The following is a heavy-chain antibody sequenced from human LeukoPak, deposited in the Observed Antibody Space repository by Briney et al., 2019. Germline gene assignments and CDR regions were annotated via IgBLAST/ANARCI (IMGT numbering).Heavy chain of an antibody. V-gene: IGHV3-23*01. D-gene: IGHD5-12*01. Sequence: GGSLRLSCAASGFTFSSYAMSWVRQAPGKGLEWVSAISGSGGSTYYADSVKGRFTISRDNAKNSLYLQMNSLRAEDTAVYYCARAWGYDGFDYWGQGTLVTVSS. CDR3: ARAWGYDGFDY. J-gene: IGHJ4*02. CDR1: GFTFSSYA. CDR2: ISGSGGST.